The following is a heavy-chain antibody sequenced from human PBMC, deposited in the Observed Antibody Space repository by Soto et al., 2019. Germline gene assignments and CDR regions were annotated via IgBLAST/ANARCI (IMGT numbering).Heavy chain of an antibody. D-gene: IGHD3-3*01. CDR1: GYTFSSYA. J-gene: IGHJ5*02. CDR3: AREDTIFGVVSPRTSWFDP. Sequence: GASVMVSCKASGYTFSSYAISWVRQAPGQGLEWMGGIIPIFCTANYAQKFQGRVTITADESTSTAYMELSSLRSEDTAVYYCAREDTIFGVVSPRTSWFDPWGQGTLVTVSS. CDR2: IIPIFCTA. V-gene: IGHV1-69*13.